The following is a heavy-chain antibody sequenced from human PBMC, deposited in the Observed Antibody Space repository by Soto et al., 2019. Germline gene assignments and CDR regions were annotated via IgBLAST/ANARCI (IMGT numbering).Heavy chain of an antibody. CDR1: GYTFTSYD. V-gene: IGHV1-8*01. CDR3: ARTLNSRFLEWSYYYYYYMDV. J-gene: IGHJ6*03. Sequence: ASVKVSCKASGYTFTSYDINWVRQATGQGLEWMGWMNPNSGNTGYAQKFQGRVTMTRNTSISTAYMELSSLRSEDTAVYYCARTLNSRFLEWSYYYYYYMDVWGKGTTVTVSS. CDR2: MNPNSGNT. D-gene: IGHD3-3*01.